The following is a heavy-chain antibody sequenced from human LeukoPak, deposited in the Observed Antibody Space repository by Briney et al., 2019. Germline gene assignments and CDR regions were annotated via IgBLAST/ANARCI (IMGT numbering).Heavy chain of an antibody. Sequence: GGSLRLSCAASGFTFSSYAMSWVRQAPGKGLEWVSAVSGSGSSTYYADSVKGRFSISRDNSKNTLYLQMDSLRADDTAVYYCAKAVGYCSSTSCPNYYDYWGHGTLVTVSS. CDR3: AKAVGYCSSTSCPNYYDY. CDR2: VSGSGSST. CDR1: GFTFSSYA. D-gene: IGHD2-2*01. V-gene: IGHV3-23*01. J-gene: IGHJ4*01.